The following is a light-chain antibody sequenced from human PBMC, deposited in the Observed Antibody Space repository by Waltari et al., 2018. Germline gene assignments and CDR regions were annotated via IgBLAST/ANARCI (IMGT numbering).Light chain of an antibody. Sequence: QSVLTQPPSASGTPGQRVTTSCSGSSPTVGRTHDYLYQQLPGTTPKLLIYRNNQRPSGVPDRFSGSKSGTSASLAISGLRSEDEADYYCAAWDDSLSAEVFGTGTKVTVL. CDR3: AAWDDSLSAEV. CDR1: SPTVGRTH. CDR2: RNN. J-gene: IGLJ1*01. V-gene: IGLV1-47*01.